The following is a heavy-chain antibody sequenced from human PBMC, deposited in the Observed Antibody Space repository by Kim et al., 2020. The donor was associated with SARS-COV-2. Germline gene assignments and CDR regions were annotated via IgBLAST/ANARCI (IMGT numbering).Heavy chain of an antibody. V-gene: IGHV3-53*01. CDR3: ARDRDCSGGSCYYYFDY. CDR2: IYTDGTT. J-gene: IGHJ4*01. Sequence: GGSLRLSCAASGFTVSSNFMSWVRQAPGRGLEWVSVIYTDGTTYYADSVKGRFTISRDNSKNTLFLQMNSLRAEDTAVYYCARDRDCSGGSCYYYFDYWG. D-gene: IGHD2-15*01. CDR1: GFTVSSNF.